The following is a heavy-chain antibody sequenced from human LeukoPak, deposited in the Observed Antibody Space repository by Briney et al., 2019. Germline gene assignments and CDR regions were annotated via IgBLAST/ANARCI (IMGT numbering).Heavy chain of an antibody. CDR1: GYTITGYY. CDR3: ARAPGYCSGGSCYSGAY. Sequence: ASVKVSCKASGYTITGYYMHWVRQAPGQGLEWMGWINTDTGNPTYAQGFTGRFVFSLDTSVSTAYLQISSLKAEDTAVYYCARAPGYCSGGSCYSGAYWGQGTLVTVSS. D-gene: IGHD2-15*01. CDR2: INTDTGNP. V-gene: IGHV7-4-1*02. J-gene: IGHJ4*02.